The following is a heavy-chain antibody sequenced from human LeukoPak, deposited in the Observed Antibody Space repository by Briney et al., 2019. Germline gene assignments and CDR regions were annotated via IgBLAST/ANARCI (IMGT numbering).Heavy chain of an antibody. J-gene: IGHJ3*02. Sequence: SETLSLTCTVSGGSISGSYWSWIRQSPGKGLEWIGYIYYNGSTDYNPYPRSRLTMSVDTSKNQFSLKLTSGTAAGTALYYCAKGGWSLDIWGQGTMVTVSS. CDR2: IYYNGST. CDR3: AKGGWSLDI. D-gene: IGHD6-19*01. V-gene: IGHV4-59*03. CDR1: GGSISGSY.